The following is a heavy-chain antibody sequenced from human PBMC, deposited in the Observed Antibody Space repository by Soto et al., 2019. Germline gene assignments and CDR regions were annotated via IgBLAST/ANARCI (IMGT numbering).Heavy chain of an antibody. V-gene: IGHV3-30-3*01. D-gene: IGHD3-16*01. CDR3: ARGKGAYYYYGMDV. J-gene: IGHJ6*02. CDR1: GFTFSSYA. CDR2: ISYDGSNK. Sequence: QVQLVESGGGVVQPGRSLRLSCAASGFTFSSYAMHWVRQAPGKGLEWVAVISYDGSNKYYADSVKGRFTISRDNFXNTLYLQMNSLRAEDTAVYYCARGKGAYYYYGMDVWGQGTTVTVSS.